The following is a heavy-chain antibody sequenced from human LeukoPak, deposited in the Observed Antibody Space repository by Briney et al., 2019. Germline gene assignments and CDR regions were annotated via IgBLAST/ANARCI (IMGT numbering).Heavy chain of an antibody. V-gene: IGHV4-59*01. D-gene: IGHD6-19*01. CDR1: GGSISSYY. J-gene: IGHJ6*02. CDR3: ARGRVAGSLYYYYGMDV. Sequence: PSETLSLTCTVSGGSISSYYWSWIRQPPGKGLEWIGYIFYSGSANYNPSLKSRVTISIDTSKNQFSLKLSSVTAADTAVYYCARGRVAGSLYYYYGMDVWGQGTTVTVSS. CDR2: IFYSGSA.